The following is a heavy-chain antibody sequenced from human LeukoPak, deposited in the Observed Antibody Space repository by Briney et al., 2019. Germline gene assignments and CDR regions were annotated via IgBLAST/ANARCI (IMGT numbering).Heavy chain of an antibody. J-gene: IGHJ4*02. V-gene: IGHV3-33*01. CDR2: IWYDGSKK. CDR1: GFTFRLYA. CDR3: ARDIGRGYSYGPFDY. Sequence: GRSLRLSCAASGFTFRLYAMHCVRQAPGKGLEWVALIWYDGSKKYYADSVEGRFTISRDNSKNTLYLQMNSLRADDTAVYYCARDIGRGYSYGPFDYWGQGTLVTVSS. D-gene: IGHD5-12*01.